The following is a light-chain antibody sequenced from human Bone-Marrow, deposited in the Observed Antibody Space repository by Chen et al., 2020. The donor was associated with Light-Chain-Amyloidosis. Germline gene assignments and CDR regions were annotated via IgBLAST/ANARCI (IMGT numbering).Light chain of an antibody. J-gene: IGLJ3*02. V-gene: IGLV1-47*01. CDR1: SSNIVSNY. CDR3: AAWDDSLSGRV. CDR2: RNN. Sequence: QSVLTQPPSASGTPVQRVTISCSGSSSNIVSNYVYWYQQLPGTAPKLLIYRNNQRPSRVPDLFAGSNAGTSASLAIRGLRSEDGADYYCAAWDDSLSGRVFGGGTKLTVL.